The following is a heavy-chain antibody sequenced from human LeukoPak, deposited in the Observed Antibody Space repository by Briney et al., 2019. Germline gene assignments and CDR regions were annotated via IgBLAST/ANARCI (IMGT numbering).Heavy chain of an antibody. Sequence: GGSLRLSCAASGFTFSSYSMNWVRQAPGKGLEWVSSISSSSSYIYYADSVKGRFTISRDNAKNSPYLQMNSLRAEDTAVYYCARDSYYYDSSGYYYLDYWGQGTLVTVSS. J-gene: IGHJ4*02. CDR3: ARDSYYYDSSGYYYLDY. CDR1: GFTFSSYS. CDR2: ISSSSSYI. V-gene: IGHV3-21*01. D-gene: IGHD3-22*01.